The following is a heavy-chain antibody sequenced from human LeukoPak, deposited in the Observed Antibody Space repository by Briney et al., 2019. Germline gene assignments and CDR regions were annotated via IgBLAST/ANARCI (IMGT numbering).Heavy chain of an antibody. V-gene: IGHV1-69*05. CDR3: ARGYFDSTFDY. CDR1: GGTFSSYA. Sequence: RASVKVSCKASGGTFSSYAISWVRQAPGQGLEWMGRIIPIFDTANYAQKFQGRVTITTDESTSTAYMELSSLRSEDTAVYYCARGYFDSTFDYWGQRTLVTVSS. J-gene: IGHJ4*02. CDR2: IIPIFDTA. D-gene: IGHD3-9*01.